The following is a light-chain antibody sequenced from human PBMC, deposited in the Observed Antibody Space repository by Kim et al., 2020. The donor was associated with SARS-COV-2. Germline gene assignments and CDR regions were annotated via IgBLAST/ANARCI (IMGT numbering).Light chain of an antibody. CDR2: GAS. CDR1: QTINNN. CDR3: QHSDSIPLS. V-gene: IGKV1-39*01. Sequence: IQMTQSPSSLSAYVGDRVTITCRPSQTINNNLNWYQQKPGKAPKLLIYGASSLQSGVPSRVSGSGSGTDFTLTISSLQPEDSATYYCQHSDSIPLSFGGGTKVDIK. J-gene: IGKJ4*01.